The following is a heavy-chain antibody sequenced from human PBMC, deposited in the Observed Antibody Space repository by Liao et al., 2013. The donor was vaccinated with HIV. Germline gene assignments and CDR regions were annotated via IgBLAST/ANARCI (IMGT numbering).Heavy chain of an antibody. V-gene: IGHV4-59*11. CDR2: IYHNGKT. CDR3: ARLRGPTGRN. Sequence: QVQLQESGPGLLKPSETLSLSCTVSGGSISGHYWTWIRQSPGKGLEWIGFIYHNGKTNYNPSLRSRVTTISWTRPRTSSPSKVTSVTAADTAVYYCARLRGPTGRNWGRG. CDR1: GGSISGHY. J-gene: IGHJ4*03. D-gene: IGHD3-16*01.